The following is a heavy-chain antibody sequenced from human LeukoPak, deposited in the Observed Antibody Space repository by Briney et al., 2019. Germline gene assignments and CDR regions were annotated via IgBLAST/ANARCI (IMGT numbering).Heavy chain of an antibody. CDR2: IYYSGST. CDR3: ARAVPPHCSGGSCYSD. J-gene: IGHJ4*02. Sequence: SQTLSLTCTVSGGSISSGDYYWSWIRQPPGKGLEWIGYIYYSGSTYYNPSLKSRVTISVDTSNNQFSLKLSSVTAADTSVYYCARAVPPHCSGGSCYSDWGQGTMVTVSS. V-gene: IGHV4-30-4*08. CDR1: GGSISSGDYY. D-gene: IGHD2-15*01.